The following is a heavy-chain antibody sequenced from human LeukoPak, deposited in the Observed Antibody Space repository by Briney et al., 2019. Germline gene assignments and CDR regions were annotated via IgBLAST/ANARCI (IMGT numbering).Heavy chain of an antibody. CDR1: GFTFSSYG. CDR2: ISYDGSNK. Sequence: PGGSLRVSCAASGFTFSSYGMHWVRQAPGKGLEWVAVISYDGSNKYYADSVKGRFTISRDNSKNTLYLQMNSLRAEDTAVYYCAKDRGDYYDSSGYYSGGFDIWGQGTMVTVSS. CDR3: AKDRGDYYDSSGYYSGGFDI. J-gene: IGHJ3*02. V-gene: IGHV3-30*18. D-gene: IGHD3-22*01.